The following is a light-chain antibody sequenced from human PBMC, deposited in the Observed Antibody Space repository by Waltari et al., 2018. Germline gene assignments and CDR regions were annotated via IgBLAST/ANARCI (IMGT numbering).Light chain of an antibody. J-gene: IGKJ1*01. CDR3: LQYNSHPWT. CDR1: QGFSTY. Sequence: DIQMTQSPSSLSASAGDTVTITCRASQGFSTYLNWYQQKPGKPPKRLIYETSNLESGVPSRVSGSESGTDFTLTISSLQPEDFATYYCLQYNSHPWTFGQGTKLEIK. CDR2: ETS. V-gene: IGKV1-17*01.